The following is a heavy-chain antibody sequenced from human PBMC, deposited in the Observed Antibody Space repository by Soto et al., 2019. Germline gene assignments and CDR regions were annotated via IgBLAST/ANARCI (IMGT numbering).Heavy chain of an antibody. CDR1: GFTFSSYG. V-gene: IGHV3-30*18. D-gene: IGHD1-26*01. CDR2: ISYDGSNK. J-gene: IGHJ4*02. CDR3: AKEGATPVYFDF. Sequence: QVQLVESGGGVVQPGRSLRLSCAASGFTFSSYGMHWVRQAPGKGLEWVAVISYDGSNKYYADSVKGRFCISRDNSKNTLYLRVNSLRAEDTAVYYCAKEGATPVYFDFWGQGTLVTVSS.